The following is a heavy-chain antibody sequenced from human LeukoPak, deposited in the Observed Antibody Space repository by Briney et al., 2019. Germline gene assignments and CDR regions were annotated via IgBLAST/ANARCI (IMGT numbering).Heavy chain of an antibody. J-gene: IGHJ4*02. D-gene: IGHD3-10*01. V-gene: IGHV3-23*01. Sequence: GGSLRLSCAASGFTFSNYAMSWVRQAPGKGLEWVSIIGYRGGSIYYAHSVQGRFTISRDNSKNTLSLQMDGLRPEDTAVYYCAKGLVSSGSYYIFDYWGQGTLVTVSS. CDR3: AKGLVSSGSYYIFDY. CDR2: IGYRGGSI. CDR1: GFTFSNYA.